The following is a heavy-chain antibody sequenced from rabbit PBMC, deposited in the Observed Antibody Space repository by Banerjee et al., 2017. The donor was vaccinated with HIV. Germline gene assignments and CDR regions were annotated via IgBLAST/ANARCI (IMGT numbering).Heavy chain of an antibody. CDR1: GFTLSSYW. CDR3: AKTSYGTAMDL. D-gene: IGHD6-1*01. J-gene: IGHJ6*01. CDR2: IYTTSGST. V-gene: IGHV1S43*01. Sequence: QEQLVESGGDLVKPEGSLTLTCTASGFTLSSYWICWVRQAPGKGLELIACIYTTSGSTWYASWLNGRFTISRSTSLNTVDLKMTSLTAADTATYFCAKTSYGTAMDLWGQGTLVTV.